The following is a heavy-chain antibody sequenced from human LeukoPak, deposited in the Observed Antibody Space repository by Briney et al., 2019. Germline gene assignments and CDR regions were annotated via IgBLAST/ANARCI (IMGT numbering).Heavy chain of an antibody. J-gene: IGHJ4*02. V-gene: IGHV4-59*01. CDR1: GGSISSYY. Sequence: TSETLSLTCTVSGGSISSYYWSWIRQPPGKGLEWIGYIYYSGSTNYNPSLKSRVTISVDTSKNQFSLKLSSVTAADTAVYYCARGYDTFHYFDYWGQGTLVTVSS. CDR2: IYYSGST. D-gene: IGHD3-16*01. CDR3: ARGYDTFHYFDY.